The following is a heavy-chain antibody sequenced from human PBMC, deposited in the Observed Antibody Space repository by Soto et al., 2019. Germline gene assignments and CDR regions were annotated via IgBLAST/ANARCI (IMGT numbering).Heavy chain of an antibody. CDR3: AGGRYCTNGVCYSDSFDI. J-gene: IGHJ3*02. CDR1: GGSISSGGYY. D-gene: IGHD2-8*01. V-gene: IGHV4-31*03. Sequence: QVQLQESGPGLVKPSQTLSLTCTVSGGSISSGGYYWSRIRQHPGQGLDWIGYIYYSGSTYYNPSLKSRVTIAVDSSKNQFSLKLSAVTAAAAAVYYGAGGRYCTNGVCYSDSFDIWGQGTMVTVSS. CDR2: IYYSGST.